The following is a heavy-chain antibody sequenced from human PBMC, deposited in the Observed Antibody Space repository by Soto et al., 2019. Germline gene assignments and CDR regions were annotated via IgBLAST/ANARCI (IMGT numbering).Heavy chain of an antibody. CDR3: ARGSTIVRGAPSWFDP. Sequence: SVKVSCKASGGTFSRYTINWVRQAPGQGLEWMGRIIPIAAIANYTQKFQGRVTITVDRSSTTAYMELSSLRSDDTAVYYCARGSTIVRGAPSWFDPWGQGTLVTVSS. CDR2: IIPIAAIA. J-gene: IGHJ5*02. D-gene: IGHD3-10*01. V-gene: IGHV1-69*02. CDR1: GGTFSRYT.